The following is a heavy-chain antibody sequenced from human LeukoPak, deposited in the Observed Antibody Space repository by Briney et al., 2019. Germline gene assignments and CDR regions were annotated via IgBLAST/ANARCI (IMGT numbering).Heavy chain of an antibody. CDR3: AKDLRWELPPN. V-gene: IGHV3-23*01. CDR1: GFTFSSYA. Sequence: GRTLRLSCAASGFTFSSYAMSWVRQAPGKGLEWVSAISGSGGSTYYADSVKGRFTISRDNSKNTLYLQMNSLRAEDTAVYYCAKDLRWELPPNWGQGTLVTVSS. CDR2: ISGSGGST. J-gene: IGHJ4*02. D-gene: IGHD1-26*01.